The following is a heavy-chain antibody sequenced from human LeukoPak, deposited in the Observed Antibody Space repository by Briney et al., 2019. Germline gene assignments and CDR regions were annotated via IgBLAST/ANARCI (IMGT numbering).Heavy chain of an antibody. CDR2: INWNGGST. CDR3: ARIAMAGIGDGFDI. Sequence: GASLRLSCAASGFTIDDYDMSWVRQAPGKGLEWVSGINWNGGSTGYADSVKGRFTISRDNARNSLYLQMNSLRAEDTALYYCARIAMAGIGDGFDIWGQGTMVTVSS. CDR1: GFTIDDYD. V-gene: IGHV3-20*04. D-gene: IGHD6-19*01. J-gene: IGHJ3*02.